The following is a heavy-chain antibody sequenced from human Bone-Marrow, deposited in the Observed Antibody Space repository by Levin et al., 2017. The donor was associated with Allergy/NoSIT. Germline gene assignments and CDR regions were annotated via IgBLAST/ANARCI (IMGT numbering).Heavy chain of an antibody. CDR1: GFTFDDYA. D-gene: IGHD6-6*01. Sequence: LSLTCAASGFTFDDYAMHWVRQAPGKGLQWVSGISWNSGSIGYADSVKGRFTISRDSAKNSLYLQMNSLRPEDTALYYCAKADRYSTSSNYFDFWGQGTLVTVSS. CDR3: AKADRYSTSSNYFDF. J-gene: IGHJ4*02. CDR2: ISWNSGSI. V-gene: IGHV3-9*01.